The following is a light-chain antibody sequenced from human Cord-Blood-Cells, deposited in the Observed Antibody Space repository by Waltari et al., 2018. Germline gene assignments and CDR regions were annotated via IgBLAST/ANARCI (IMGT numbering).Light chain of an antibody. V-gene: IGKV3-15*01. CDR2: GAS. CDR1: QSVSSN. CDR3: QQYNNWPLT. J-gene: IGKJ4*01. Sequence: EIVMTQSPATLSVSPGERANLSCRASQSVSSNLAWYQQKPGQVPRLLIYGASTRATGIPARFSGSGSGTEFTLTISSLQSEDFAVYYCQQYNNWPLTFGGGTKVEIK.